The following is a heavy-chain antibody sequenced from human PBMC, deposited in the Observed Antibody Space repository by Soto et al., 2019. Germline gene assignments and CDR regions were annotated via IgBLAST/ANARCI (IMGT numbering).Heavy chain of an antibody. CDR1: GGSISSGGYY. V-gene: IGHV4-31*03. CDR2: IYYSGST. D-gene: IGHD3-22*01. Sequence: KTSETLSLTCTVSGGSISSGGYYWSWIRQHPGKGLEWIGYIYYSGSTYYNPSLKSRVTISVDTSKNQFSLKLSSVTAADTAVYYCARGRGYYYDSSGYKACYFDYWGQGTLVTVSS. J-gene: IGHJ4*02. CDR3: ARGRGYYYDSSGYKACYFDY.